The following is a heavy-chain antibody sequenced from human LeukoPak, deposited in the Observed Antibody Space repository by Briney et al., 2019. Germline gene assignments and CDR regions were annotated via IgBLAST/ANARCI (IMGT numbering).Heavy chain of an antibody. CDR2: ISWDGGST. CDR3: AKDIAVKGYYDSSGCDY. Sequence: TGGSLRLSCAASGFTFDDYAMHWVRQAPGKGLEWVSLISWDGGSTYYADSVKGRFTISRDNSKNSLCLQMNSLRAEDTALYYCAKDIAVKGYYDSSGCDYWGQGTLVTVSS. D-gene: IGHD3-22*01. CDR1: GFTFDDYA. V-gene: IGHV3-43D*03. J-gene: IGHJ4*02.